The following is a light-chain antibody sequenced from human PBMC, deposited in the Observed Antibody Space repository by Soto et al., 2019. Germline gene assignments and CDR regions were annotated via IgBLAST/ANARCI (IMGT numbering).Light chain of an antibody. V-gene: IGKV3-15*01. Sequence: VMTQSPAPLSVAPGGRATLACGASRNVFTKVAWYQQKPGQAPRLLIYGASTRATGIPGRFSGGGSGTEFTFTISSLQSEDVAVYYCQQYDDWPWTFGQGTKVEIK. CDR1: RNVFTK. J-gene: IGKJ1*01. CDR3: QQYDDWPWT. CDR2: GAS.